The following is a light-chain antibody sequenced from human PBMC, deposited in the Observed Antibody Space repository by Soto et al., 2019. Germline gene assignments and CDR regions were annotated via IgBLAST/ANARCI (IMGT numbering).Light chain of an antibody. V-gene: IGKV1-39*01. CDR2: AAS. CDR3: QQSYRNPRT. Sequence: EIQMTQSPSFLSASAGDRVTIFCRASQRISNFLHWYQQKPGKAPKLLIYAASKLESGVPPRFGGSGSGTNFTLTISSLQPEDFATYYCQQSYRNPRTFGLGTRVEIK. J-gene: IGKJ1*01. CDR1: QRISNF.